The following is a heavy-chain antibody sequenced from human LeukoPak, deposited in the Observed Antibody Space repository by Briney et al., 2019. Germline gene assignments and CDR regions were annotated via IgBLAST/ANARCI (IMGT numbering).Heavy chain of an antibody. D-gene: IGHD3-22*01. CDR3: ARQSLSYDSSGYLH. CDR1: GGSISSGGYY. J-gene: IGHJ4*02. V-gene: IGHV4-31*03. Sequence: SQTLSLTCTVSGGSISSGGYYWSWIRQHPGKGLEWIGYIYYSGSTYYNPSLKSRVTISVDTSKNQFSLKLSSVTAADTAVYYCARQSLSYDSSGYLHWGQGTLVTVSS. CDR2: IYYSGST.